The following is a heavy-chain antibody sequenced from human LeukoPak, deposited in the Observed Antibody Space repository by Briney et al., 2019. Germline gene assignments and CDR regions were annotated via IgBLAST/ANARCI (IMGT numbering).Heavy chain of an antibody. CDR2: INHSGST. D-gene: IGHD6-13*01. J-gene: IGHJ4*02. CDR3: ARGTAAGTSKVGFDY. Sequence: ETLSLTCAVYGGSFSGYCWSWIRQPPGKGLEWIGEINHSGSTNYNPSLKSRVTISVDTSKNQFSLKLSSVTAADTAVYYCARGTAAGTSKVGFDYWGQGTLVTVSS. V-gene: IGHV4-34*01. CDR1: GGSFSGYC.